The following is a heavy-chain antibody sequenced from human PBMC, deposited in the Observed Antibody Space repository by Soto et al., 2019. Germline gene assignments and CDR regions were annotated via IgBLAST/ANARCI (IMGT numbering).Heavy chain of an antibody. V-gene: IGHV2-5*02. CDR2: IYWDDDK. Sequence: QITLKESGPTLVKPTQTLTLTCTFSGFSLSTSGVGVGWIRQPPGKALEWLAVIYWDDDKGYSPSLKNRLTNTKETFKNPVGLTMTNIHPAVTATYYSAHTVGLVMVTSEAEEFQHGGQGTQVTVSS. D-gene: IGHD2-15*01. J-gene: IGHJ1*01. CDR3: AHTVGLVMVTSEAEEFQH. CDR1: GFSLSTSGVG.